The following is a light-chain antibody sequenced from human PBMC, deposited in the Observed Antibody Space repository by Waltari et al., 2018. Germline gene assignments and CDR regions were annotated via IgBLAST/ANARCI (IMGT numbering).Light chain of an antibody. CDR1: SSDVGGYNY. Sequence: QSALTQPPSASGSPGQSVTISCTGTSSDVGGYNYVSWYQQHPGKVPKLVIFEVSERPSGGRDRFSGSRSVGTAARTVSGHQAGDEADYYCSSYVGSNTEVLFGGGTKLAVL. J-gene: IGLJ2*01. V-gene: IGLV2-8*01. CDR3: SSYVGSNTEVL. CDR2: EVS.